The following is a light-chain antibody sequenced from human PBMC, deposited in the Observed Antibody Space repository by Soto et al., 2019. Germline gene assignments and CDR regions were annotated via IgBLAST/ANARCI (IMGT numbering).Light chain of an antibody. CDR1: QESSNY. CDR2: DAA. J-gene: IGKJ1*01. CDR3: LQDYTNHPT. Sequence: AIQMTQSPSFLSAYVGDRVTITCRRSQESSNYLGGYHQKTGKAPNLLIFDAATLQSGVPSRFSGSGYGTEFTLTIISLQPEDVVTYYCLQDYTNHPTFGQGTKVDIK. V-gene: IGKV1-6*02.